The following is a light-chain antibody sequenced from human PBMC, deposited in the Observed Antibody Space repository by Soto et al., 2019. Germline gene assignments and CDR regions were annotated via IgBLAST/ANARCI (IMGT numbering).Light chain of an antibody. Sequence: DIQMTQSPSTLSASGGDRVTITCRASQTIDSWLAWYQQRPGKPPNLLIYKASTLASGVPSRFSGSGSGTEFTLTINSLQPDDFATYYCQQYHIYSGTFGQGTKVDI. CDR3: QQYHIYSGT. CDR2: KAS. J-gene: IGKJ1*01. V-gene: IGKV1-5*03. CDR1: QTIDSW.